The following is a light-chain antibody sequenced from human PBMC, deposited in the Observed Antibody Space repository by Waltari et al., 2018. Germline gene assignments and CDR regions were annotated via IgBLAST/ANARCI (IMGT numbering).Light chain of an antibody. J-gene: IGLJ1*01. CDR1: TSDIGGYNG. CDR3: GSYSSGTTYI. CDR2: EVT. V-gene: IGLV2-18*02. Sequence: QSALTQPPSVSKSIGQSVTISCTGTTSDIGGYNGVSWYQHHSGTAPRLLIYEVTKRRSGVSDRFSGSKSGNTASLTISGLQAEDEADYYCGSYSSGTTYIFGVGTRLTVL.